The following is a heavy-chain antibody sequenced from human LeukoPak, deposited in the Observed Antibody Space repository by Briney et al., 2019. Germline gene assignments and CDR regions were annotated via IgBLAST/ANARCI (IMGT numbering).Heavy chain of an antibody. CDR1: GVTLSSYG. CDR2: IRSDGSNR. Sequence: PGGSLRLSCAASGVTLSSYGMHWVRQTPGKGLEWVAFIRSDGSNRHHADSVKGRFTISRDNAKNSLYLQMNSLRAEDTAVYYRARDYYGDYYFDYWGQGTLVTVSS. J-gene: IGHJ4*02. D-gene: IGHD4-17*01. V-gene: IGHV3-30*02. CDR3: ARDYYGDYYFDY.